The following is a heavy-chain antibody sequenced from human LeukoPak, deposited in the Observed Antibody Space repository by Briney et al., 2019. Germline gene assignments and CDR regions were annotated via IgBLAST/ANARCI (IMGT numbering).Heavy chain of an antibody. V-gene: IGHV1-3*01. D-gene: IGHD2-2*01. Sequence: GASVKVSCKASGYTFTSYAMHWVRQAPGQRLEWMGWINAGNGNTKYSQKFQGRVTITRDTSASTAYMELSSLRSEDTAVYYCARWRVVIPAALPNWFDPSGQGTLVTVSS. CDR3: ARWRVVIPAALPNWFDP. CDR1: GYTFTSYA. J-gene: IGHJ5*02. CDR2: INAGNGNT.